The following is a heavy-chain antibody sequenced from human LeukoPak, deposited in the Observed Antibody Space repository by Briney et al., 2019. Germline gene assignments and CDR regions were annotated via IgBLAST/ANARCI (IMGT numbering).Heavy chain of an antibody. CDR2: ISHDGSHK. CDR3: ARGGYAGGGAYHPSRAHLDS. Sequence: GGSLRLSCLASGFTFNNYALHWVRQSPGKGLDWVAVISHDGSHKNLADSVKGRFTISRDNSKNTLDLQMNNLRPEDTAVFYCARGGYAGGGAYHPSRAHLDSWGRGTLVIVSS. J-gene: IGHJ4*02. D-gene: IGHD2-21*01. CDR1: GFTFNNYA. V-gene: IGHV3-30*01.